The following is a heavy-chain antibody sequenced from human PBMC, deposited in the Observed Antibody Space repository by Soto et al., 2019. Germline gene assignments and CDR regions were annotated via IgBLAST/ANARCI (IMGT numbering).Heavy chain of an antibody. J-gene: IGHJ5*02. D-gene: IGHD1-1*01. CDR3: AKDGGWNDALNWFDP. Sequence: PGGSLRLSCAASGFTFSSYAMSWVRQAPGEGLEWVSAISGSGGSTYYADSVKGRFTISRDNSKNTLYLQMNSLRAEDTAVYYCAKDGGWNDALNWFDPWGQGTLVTVFS. CDR2: ISGSGGST. CDR1: GFTFSSYA. V-gene: IGHV3-23*01.